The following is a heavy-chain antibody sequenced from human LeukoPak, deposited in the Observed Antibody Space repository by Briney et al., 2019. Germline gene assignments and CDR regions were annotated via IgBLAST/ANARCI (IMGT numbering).Heavy chain of an antibody. CDR1: GFTFSSYS. J-gene: IGHJ5*02. CDR2: ISSSSSTI. D-gene: IGHD2-8*02. CDR3: ARDTGGRGWFDP. Sequence: GGSLRLSCAASGFTFSSYSMNWVRQAPGKGLEWVSYISSSSSTILYADSVKGRFTISRDNAKNSLYLQMNSLRAEDTAVYYRARDTGGRGWFDPWGQGTLVTVSS. V-gene: IGHV3-48*01.